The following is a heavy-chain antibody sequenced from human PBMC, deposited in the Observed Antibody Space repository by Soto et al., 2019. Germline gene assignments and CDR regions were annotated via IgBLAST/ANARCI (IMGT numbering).Heavy chain of an antibody. Sequence: GGSLRLSCAASGFTFSSYAMSWVRQAPGKGLEWVSAISGSGGSTYYADSVKGRFTISRDNSKNTLYLQMNSLRAEDTAVYYCAKFLRSGYLSFIRYYYYGMDVWGQGTTVTVSS. CDR2: ISGSGGST. D-gene: IGHD3-3*01. V-gene: IGHV3-23*01. CDR1: GFTFSSYA. CDR3: AKFLRSGYLSFIRYYYYGMDV. J-gene: IGHJ6*02.